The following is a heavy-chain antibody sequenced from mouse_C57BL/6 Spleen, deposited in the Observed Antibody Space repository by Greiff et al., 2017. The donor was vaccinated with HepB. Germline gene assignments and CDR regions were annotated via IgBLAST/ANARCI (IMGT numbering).Heavy chain of an antibody. CDR2: IYPGSGST. Sequence: QVQLQQPGAELVKPGASVKMSCKASGYTFTSYWITWVKQRPGQGLEWIGDIYPGSGSTNYNEKFKSKATLTVDTSSSTAYMQLSSLTSEDSAVYYWARGLLRSYYFDYWGQGTTLTVSS. CDR3: ARGLLRSYYFDY. D-gene: IGHD1-1*01. V-gene: IGHV1-55*01. J-gene: IGHJ2*01. CDR1: GYTFTSYW.